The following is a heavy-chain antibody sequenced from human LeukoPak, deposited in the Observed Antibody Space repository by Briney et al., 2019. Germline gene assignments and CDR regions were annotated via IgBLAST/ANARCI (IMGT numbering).Heavy chain of an antibody. CDR3: ARGGDSGYLWNAFDI. V-gene: IGHV3-48*03. Sequence: GGSLRNSCAASGFTFRTCEMNWVRQTPGKGLEWIAFISSSGTNMYYADSVKGRFTISRDNAKNSLYLQMDSLRAEDTTVYYCARGGDSGYLWNAFDIWGQGTMVTVSS. CDR1: GFTFRTCE. D-gene: IGHD3-9*01. J-gene: IGHJ3*02. CDR2: ISSSGTNM.